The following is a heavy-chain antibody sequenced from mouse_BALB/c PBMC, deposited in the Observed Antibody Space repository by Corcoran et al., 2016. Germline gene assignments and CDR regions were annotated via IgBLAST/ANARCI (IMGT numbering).Heavy chain of an antibody. Sequence: QIQLVQSGPELKKPGETVKISCKASGYTFTNYGMNWVKQAPGKGLKWMGWINTYTGEPTYADDFKGRFAFSLETSASTAYLQINNLKNEDTATYFCAREGIMTSAWFAYWGQGTLVTVSA. V-gene: IGHV9-3-1*01. CDR1: GYTFTNYG. CDR3: AREGIMTSAWFAY. CDR2: INTYTGEP. J-gene: IGHJ3*01. D-gene: IGHD2-3*01.